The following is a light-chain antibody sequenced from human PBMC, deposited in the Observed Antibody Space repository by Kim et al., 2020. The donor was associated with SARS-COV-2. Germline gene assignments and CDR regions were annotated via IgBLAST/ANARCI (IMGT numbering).Light chain of an antibody. CDR1: QNISTW. Sequence: SASVRDRVTITCRASQNISTWLAWYQQKPGKAPKLLISKTSSLESGVSLRFRGSGSGTEFTLTISSLRPDDSATFFCQQYNTYSNTFGQGTKLEI. J-gene: IGKJ2*01. CDR3: QQYNTYSNT. V-gene: IGKV1-5*03. CDR2: KTS.